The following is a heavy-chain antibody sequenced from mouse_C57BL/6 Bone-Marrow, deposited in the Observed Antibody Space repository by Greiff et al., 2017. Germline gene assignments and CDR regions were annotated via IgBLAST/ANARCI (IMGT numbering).Heavy chain of an antibody. CDR3: ARRGITTVVGAMDY. CDR2: IHPNSGST. V-gene: IGHV1-64*01. J-gene: IGHJ4*01. CDR1: GYTFTSYW. Sequence: QVHVKQPGAELVKPGASVKLSCKASGYTFTSYWMHWVKQKPGQGLEWIGMIHPNSGSTNYNEKFKSKATLTVDKSSSTAYMQLSSLTSEDSAVFYWARRGITTVVGAMDYWGGGTSVSVSS. D-gene: IGHD1-1*01.